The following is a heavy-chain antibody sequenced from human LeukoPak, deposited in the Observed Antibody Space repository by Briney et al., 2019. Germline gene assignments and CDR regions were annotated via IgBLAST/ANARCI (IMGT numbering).Heavy chain of an antibody. D-gene: IGHD1-26*01. CDR2: ITGDGST. J-gene: IGHJ4*02. CDR3: ARRLLVGTTVRPYFDY. Sequence: PGGSLRLSCAASGFTVNTYAITWVRQTPREGLELVSTITGDGSTYYADSLKGRFTISRDNSKHTVYLQMNSLRAEDSALYYCARRLLVGTTVRPYFDYWGQGTLVTVSS. CDR1: GFTVNTYA. V-gene: IGHV3-23*01.